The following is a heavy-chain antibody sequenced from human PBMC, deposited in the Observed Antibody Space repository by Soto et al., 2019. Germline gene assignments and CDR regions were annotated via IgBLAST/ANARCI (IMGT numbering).Heavy chain of an antibody. D-gene: IGHD3-3*01. V-gene: IGHV3-30*03. J-gene: IGHJ6*02. Sequence: PGGSLRLSCAASGFTFSNYGMHWVRQAPGKGLEWVAVVSYDGKVKYYVDSVKGRFTISRDNSKNTLFLQMNSLTAEDTAVYYCARDVRFGPFTIFGVVNLPYGMDVWGQGTTVTVSS. CDR2: VSYDGKVK. CDR3: ARDVRFGPFTIFGVVNLPYGMDV. CDR1: GFTFSNYG.